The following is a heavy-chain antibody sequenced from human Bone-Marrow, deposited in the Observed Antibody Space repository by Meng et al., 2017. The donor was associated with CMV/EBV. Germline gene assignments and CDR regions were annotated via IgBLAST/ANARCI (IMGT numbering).Heavy chain of an antibody. CDR2: INPNSGGT. CDR3: ARVGCSSTSCYRGPWLDP. Sequence: ASVKVSCKASGYTFTGYYMHWVRQAPGQGLEWMGWINPNSGGTNYAQKFQGRVTMTRDTSISTAYMELSRLRSDDTAVYYCARVGCSSTSCYRGPWLDPWGHGTLVTVSS. D-gene: IGHD2-2*01. V-gene: IGHV1-2*02. J-gene: IGHJ5*02. CDR1: GYTFTGYY.